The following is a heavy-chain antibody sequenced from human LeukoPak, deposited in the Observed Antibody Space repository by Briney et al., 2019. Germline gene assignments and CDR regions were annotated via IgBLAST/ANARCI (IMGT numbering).Heavy chain of an antibody. Sequence: GGSLRLSCAASGFPFSSYGIHWVRQAPGKGLEWVAFIRHDGSYRYYADPVKGRFTISRDNSKNTMYLQMNSLSAEDTAVYYCARGITAVVDNWFDPWGQGTLVTVSS. V-gene: IGHV3-30*02. CDR2: IRHDGSYR. J-gene: IGHJ5*02. CDR3: ARGITAVVDNWFDP. D-gene: IGHD6-13*01. CDR1: GFPFSSYG.